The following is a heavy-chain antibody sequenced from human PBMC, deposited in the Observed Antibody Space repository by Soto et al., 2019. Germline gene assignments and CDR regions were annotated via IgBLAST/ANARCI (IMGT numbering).Heavy chain of an antibody. D-gene: IGHD1-7*01. CDR2: IIPIFGTA. J-gene: IGHJ5*02. CDR1: GGTFSSYA. V-gene: IGHV1-69*06. Sequence: SVKVSCKDSGGTFSSYAISWVRQAPGQGLEWMGGIIPIFGTANYAQKLQGRVTITADKSTSTAYMELSSLRSEDTAVYYCAXGFPNNWNYGTPNWFDPWGQGTLVTVSS. CDR3: AXGFPNNWNYGTPNWFDP.